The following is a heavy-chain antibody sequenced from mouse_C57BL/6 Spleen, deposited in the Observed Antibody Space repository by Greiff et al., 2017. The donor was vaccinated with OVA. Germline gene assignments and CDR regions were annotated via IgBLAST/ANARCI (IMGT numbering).Heavy chain of an antibody. J-gene: IGHJ2*01. CDR1: GYTFTSYG. CDR3: ARGGDYYGSSLYYFDY. CDR2: IYPRSGNT. V-gene: IGHV1-81*01. Sequence: QVQLQQSGAELARPGASVKLSCKASGYTFTSYGISWVKQRTGQGLEWIGEIYPRSGNTYYNEKFKGKATLTADKSSSTAYMELRSLTSEDSAVYFCARGGDYYGSSLYYFDYWGQGTTLTVSS. D-gene: IGHD1-1*01.